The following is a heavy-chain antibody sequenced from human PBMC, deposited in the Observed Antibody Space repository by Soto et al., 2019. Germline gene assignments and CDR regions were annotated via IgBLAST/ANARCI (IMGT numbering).Heavy chain of an antibody. CDR1: GGTFSSYT. D-gene: IGHD1-20*01. CDR3: AREGFINGTPAYVY. J-gene: IGHJ1*01. CDR2: IIPILGIA. Sequence: SVKVSCKASGGTFSSYTISWVRQAPGQGLEWMGRIIPILGIANYAQKFQGRVTITADKSTSTAYMELSSLRSEDTAVYYCAREGFINGTPAYVYWGQGTLVTVSS. V-gene: IGHV1-69*04.